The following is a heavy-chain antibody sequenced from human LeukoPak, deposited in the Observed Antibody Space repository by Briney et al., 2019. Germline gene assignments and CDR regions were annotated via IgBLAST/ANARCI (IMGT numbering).Heavy chain of an antibody. V-gene: IGHV3-30-3*01. D-gene: IGHD6-19*01. Sequence: GGSLRLTCAASGFTFSSYAMHWVRQAPGKGLEWVAVISYDGSNKYYADSVKGRFTISRDNSKNTLYLQMNSLRAEDTAVYYCASLIAVFIDHWGQGTLVTVSS. CDR1: GFTFSSYA. J-gene: IGHJ4*02. CDR2: ISYDGSNK. CDR3: ASLIAVFIDH.